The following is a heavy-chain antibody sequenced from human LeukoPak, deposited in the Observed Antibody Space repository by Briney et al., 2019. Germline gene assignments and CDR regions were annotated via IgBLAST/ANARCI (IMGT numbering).Heavy chain of an antibody. J-gene: IGHJ6*02. CDR1: GCSISSYY. D-gene: IGHD6-6*01. V-gene: IGHV4-59*12. Sequence: SETLSLTCTASGCSISSYYWSWIRQPPGKGLEWIGYIYYSGSTNYNPSLKSRVTISVDTSKNQFSLKLSSVTAADTAVYYCARRSSSSYYYYGMDVWGQGTTVTVSS. CDR3: ARRSSSSYYYYGMDV. CDR2: IYYSGST.